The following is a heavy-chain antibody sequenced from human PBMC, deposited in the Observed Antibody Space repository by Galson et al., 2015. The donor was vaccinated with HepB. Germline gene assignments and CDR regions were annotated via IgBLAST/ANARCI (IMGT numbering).Heavy chain of an antibody. Sequence: SLRLSCAASGFTFSSYTMNWVRQAPGKGLESVSYISSTGTTMYCADSAKGRSTISRDNAQNSLYLQMNSLRDEDTAVYYCARVYFGSGSSSAYWYFDLWGRGALVTVSS. V-gene: IGHV3-48*02. D-gene: IGHD3-10*01. CDR1: GFTFSSYT. J-gene: IGHJ2*01. CDR3: ARVYFGSGSSSAYWYFDL. CDR2: ISSTGTTM.